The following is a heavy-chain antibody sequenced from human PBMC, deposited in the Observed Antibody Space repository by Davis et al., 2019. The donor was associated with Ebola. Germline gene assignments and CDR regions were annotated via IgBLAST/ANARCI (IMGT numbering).Heavy chain of an antibody. D-gene: IGHD1-7*01. Sequence: SETLSLTCAVYGGSFSGYYWSWIRQPPGKGLEWIGSIYYSGSTYYNPSLKSRVTISVDTSKNQFSLKLSSVTAADTAVYYCARQTGTYGMDVWGQGTTVTVSS. V-gene: IGHV4-34*01. J-gene: IGHJ6*02. CDR1: GGSFSGYY. CDR2: IYYSGST. CDR3: ARQTGTYGMDV.